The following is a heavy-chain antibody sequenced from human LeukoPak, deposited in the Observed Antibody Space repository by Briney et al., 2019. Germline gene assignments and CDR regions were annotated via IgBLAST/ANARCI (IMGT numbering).Heavy chain of an antibody. CDR2: IWYDGSNK. J-gene: IGHJ5*02. D-gene: IGHD2-15*01. CDR3: AKDLASYCSGSSCYMGWFDP. CDR1: GFTFSSYG. Sequence: GRSLRLSCAASGFTFSSYGMHWVRQAPGKGLEWVAVIWYDGSNKYYADSVKGRFTISRDNSKNTLYLQMNSLRAEDAAVYYCAKDLASYCSGSSCYMGWFDPWGQGALVTVSS. V-gene: IGHV3-33*06.